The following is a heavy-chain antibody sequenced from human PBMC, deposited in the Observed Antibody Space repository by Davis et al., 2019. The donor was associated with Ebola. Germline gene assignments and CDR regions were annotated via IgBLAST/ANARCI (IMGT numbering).Heavy chain of an antibody. CDR3: ARDTRPCGNDCYDDTFDV. J-gene: IGHJ3*01. CDR1: GVSITTHF. V-gene: IGHV4-59*11. CDR2: IHHGGGA. D-gene: IGHD2-21*01. Sequence: PSETLSLTCTLSGVSITTHFWSWIRQPPGKGLEWIGFIHHGGGANSNPSLKSRVTFSIDTSKSQVSLKLTSVTAADTAVYYCARDTRPCGNDCYDDTFDVGPRDNGQCIF.